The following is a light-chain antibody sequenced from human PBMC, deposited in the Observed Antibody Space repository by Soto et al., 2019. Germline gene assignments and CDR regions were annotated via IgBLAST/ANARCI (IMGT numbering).Light chain of an antibody. Sequence: DIQMTQSPASLSASVGDRVTIICRASQTIYTYLNWYQQRPGRAPKLLIFSTYKLENGVPSRFTGGGSGTDFTLTINSLQPEDFATYSCQQSYGFPYIFGQGTKLEMK. J-gene: IGKJ2*01. CDR3: QQSYGFPYI. CDR2: STY. V-gene: IGKV1-39*01. CDR1: QTIYTY.